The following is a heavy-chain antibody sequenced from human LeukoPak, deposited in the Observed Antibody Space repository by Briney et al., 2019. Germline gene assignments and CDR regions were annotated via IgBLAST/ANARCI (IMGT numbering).Heavy chain of an antibody. D-gene: IGHD3-16*02. Sequence: GGSLRLSCAASGFTFDDYGMSWVRQAPGKGLEWVSGINWNGGSTGYADSVKGRFTISRDNAKNSLYLQMNSLRAEDTAVYYCAKVPGGDYVWGSYRFNFYFDYWGQGTLVTVSS. CDR2: INWNGGST. CDR1: GFTFDDYG. CDR3: AKVPGGDYVWGSYRFNFYFDY. J-gene: IGHJ4*02. V-gene: IGHV3-20*04.